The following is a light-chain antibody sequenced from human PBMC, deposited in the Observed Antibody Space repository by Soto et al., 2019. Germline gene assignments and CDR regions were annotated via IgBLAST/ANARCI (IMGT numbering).Light chain of an antibody. V-gene: IGLV2-8*01. CDR1: SSDVGGYNF. Sequence: QSVLTLPPSASGSPGQSVTISCTGTSSDVGGYNFVSWYQQRPGKAPKLMIYEVNKRPSGVPDRFSGSKSGNTASLTVSGLQAEDDGDYYCFSYAGNKNFVFGTGTKVTVL. J-gene: IGLJ1*01. CDR3: FSYAGNKNFV. CDR2: EVN.